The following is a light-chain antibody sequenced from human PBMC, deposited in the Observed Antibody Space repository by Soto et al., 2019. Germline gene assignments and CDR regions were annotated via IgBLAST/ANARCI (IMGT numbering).Light chain of an antibody. Sequence: EFVLTQSPATLSLSPGDRAILSCRAGQSVACSLAWYQQKPGQAPRLLIYGASSRATGIPDRFSGSGSGTDFTLTISRLEPEDFAVYYCQQYGNWPPVLTFGGGTKVDIK. CDR1: QSVACS. CDR2: GAS. CDR3: QQYGNWPPVLT. J-gene: IGKJ4*01. V-gene: IGKV3-20*01.